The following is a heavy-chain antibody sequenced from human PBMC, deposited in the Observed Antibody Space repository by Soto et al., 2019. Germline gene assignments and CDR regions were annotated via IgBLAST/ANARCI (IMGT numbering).Heavy chain of an antibody. V-gene: IGHV1-69*06. Sequence: SVKVSCKASGGTFSNYAINWVRQAPGQGLEWLGGVIPLFGTTNYAQKFQGRVTITADKSTSTAYMELSSLRSEDTAVYYCAGEQDYYYYGMDVWGQGTTVTVSS. CDR1: GGTFSNYA. CDR3: AGEQDYYYYGMDV. J-gene: IGHJ6*02. CDR2: VIPLFGTT.